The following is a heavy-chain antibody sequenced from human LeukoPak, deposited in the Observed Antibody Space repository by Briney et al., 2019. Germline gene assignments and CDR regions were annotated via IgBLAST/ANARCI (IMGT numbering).Heavy chain of an antibody. V-gene: IGHV1-2*06. D-gene: IGHD5-24*01. Sequence: ASVKVSCKASGYTFTGYYMHWVRQAPGQGLEWMARINPNSGGTNYEEKFQGRVTMTRDTSISTAYMELSRLRSDDTAVYYCARGRGEMARGPGDYWGQGTLVTVSS. CDR3: ARGRGEMARGPGDY. J-gene: IGHJ4*02. CDR2: INPNSGGT. CDR1: GYTFTGYY.